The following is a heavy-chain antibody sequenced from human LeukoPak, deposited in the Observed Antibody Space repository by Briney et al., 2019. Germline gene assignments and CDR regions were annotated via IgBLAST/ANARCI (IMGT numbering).Heavy chain of an antibody. CDR3: ARALGYYDSSGHPATFDY. CDR2: ISSSSSYI. CDR1: GXTFSSYS. D-gene: IGHD3-22*01. J-gene: IGHJ4*02. Sequence: GGSLRLSCAASGXTFSSYSMNWVRQAPGKGLEWVSSISSSSSYIYYADSVKGRFTISRDNAKSSLYLQMNSLRAEDTAVYYCARALGYYDSSGHPATFDYWGQGTLVTVSS. V-gene: IGHV3-21*01.